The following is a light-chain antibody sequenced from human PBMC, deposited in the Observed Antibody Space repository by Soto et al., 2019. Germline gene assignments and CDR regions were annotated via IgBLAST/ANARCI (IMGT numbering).Light chain of an antibody. CDR1: QDISKN. V-gene: IGKV1-12*01. CDR2: AAS. CDR3: QQTKGFPLT. J-gene: IGKJ4*01. Sequence: DTQMTQSPSSLCASVGARVTITCRASQDISKNLAWYQQIPGKAPKLLIFAASTLQSGVPSRFSASGSGTYFILTVGGLQPEDAATYYCQQTKGFPLTFGGGTKVDIK.